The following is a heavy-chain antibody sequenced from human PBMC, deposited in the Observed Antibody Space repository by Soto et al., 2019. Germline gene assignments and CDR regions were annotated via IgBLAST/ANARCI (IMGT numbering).Heavy chain of an antibody. CDR2: VSFDGSNE. D-gene: IGHD2-21*02. V-gene: IGHV3-30*03. CDR1: GFNFSHYP. J-gene: IGHJ6*02. Sequence: QMQLVQSGGGVVQPGRSLRLSCAASGFNFSHYPMHWVSQAPGKGLEWVAVVSFDGSNEYYRDSVKGRFTISKDNGKNTLYLQMNDLRHEDTAVYYCARLPGPLVSVLYIYPVDARETPSDVDVWGQGTSVTVSS. CDR3: ARLPGPLVSVLYIYPVDARETPSDVDV.